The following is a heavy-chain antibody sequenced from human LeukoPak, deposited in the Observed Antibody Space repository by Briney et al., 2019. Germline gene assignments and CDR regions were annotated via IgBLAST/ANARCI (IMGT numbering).Heavy chain of an antibody. CDR1: GYTFTGYY. Sequence: ASVKVSCKASGYTFTGYYMHWVRQAPGQWLEWMGWINPNSGGTNYAQKFQGRVTMTRDTSISTAYMELSRLRSDDTAVYYCARDTLPLITIFRVGSMDVWGKGTTVTVSS. D-gene: IGHD3-3*01. CDR2: INPNSGGT. V-gene: IGHV1-2*02. CDR3: ARDTLPLITIFRVGSMDV. J-gene: IGHJ6*03.